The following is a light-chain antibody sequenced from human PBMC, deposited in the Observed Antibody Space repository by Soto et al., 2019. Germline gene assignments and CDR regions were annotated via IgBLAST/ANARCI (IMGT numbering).Light chain of an antibody. J-gene: IGLJ2*01. CDR3: STYINSITFVI. CDR1: SRDVGAYNY. V-gene: IGLV2-14*01. CDR2: EVS. Sequence: ALAQPASVSGSPGQSITISCTGTSRDVGAYNYISWYQQHPGKAPKLMIYEVSNRPSGVSTRFSGSKSGNTASLTISGLQAEDEGDYYCSTYINSITFVIFGGGTQLTVL.